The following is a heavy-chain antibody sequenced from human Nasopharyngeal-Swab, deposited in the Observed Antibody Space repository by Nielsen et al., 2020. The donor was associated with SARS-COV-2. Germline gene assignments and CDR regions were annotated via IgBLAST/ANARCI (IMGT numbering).Heavy chain of an antibody. CDR3: ARDEDPYCSSTSCYKGGY. CDR1: GGSISSGAYY. D-gene: IGHD2-2*02. J-gene: IGHJ4*02. CDR2: IYYSGST. Sequence: TLSLTCTVSGGSISSGAYYWSWIRQPPGKGLEWIGYIYYSGSTYYNPSLKSRVTISVDTSKNQFSLKLSSVTAADTAVYYCARDEDPYCSSTSCYKGGYWGQGTLVTVSS. V-gene: IGHV4-30-4*08.